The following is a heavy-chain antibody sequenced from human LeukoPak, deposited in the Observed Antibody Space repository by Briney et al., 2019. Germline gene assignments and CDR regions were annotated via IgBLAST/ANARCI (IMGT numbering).Heavy chain of an antibody. V-gene: IGHV3-7*01. CDR3: AREARVAAVSDAFDI. CDR2: IKQDGSEK. CDR1: GFTFSSYW. J-gene: IGHJ3*02. D-gene: IGHD6-13*01. Sequence: GGSLRLSCAASGFTFSSYWMSWVRQAPGKGLEWVANIKQDGSEKYYVDSVKGRFTISRDNAKNSLYLQMNSLRAEDTAVYYCAREARVAAVSDAFDIWGQGTIVTVSS.